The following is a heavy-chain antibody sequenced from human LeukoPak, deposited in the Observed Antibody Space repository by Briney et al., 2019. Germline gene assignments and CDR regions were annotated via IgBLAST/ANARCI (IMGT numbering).Heavy chain of an antibody. V-gene: IGHV3-74*01. CDR1: GFTSSSYW. Sequence: GGSLRLSCAASGFTSSSYWMHWVRQAPGKGLVWVSHINTDGDSATYGDSAKGRFTISRDNAKNTLYLQMNSLRVEDTAVYYCARGTATTAGIDYWGQGTLVTVSS. CDR3: ARGTATTAGIDY. D-gene: IGHD6-13*01. CDR2: INTDGDSA. J-gene: IGHJ4*02.